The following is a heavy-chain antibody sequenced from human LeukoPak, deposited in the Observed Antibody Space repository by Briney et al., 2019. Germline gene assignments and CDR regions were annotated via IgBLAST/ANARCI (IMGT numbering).Heavy chain of an antibody. Sequence: GGSLRLSCAAYGFTFRNYGIHWVRQAPGKGLEGVAFVRYDSTKKYYADAVKGRFTISRDNFKNTLDLQMNSLRPEDTAVYHCAKDEATIGYSYYYMDVWGKGTMVTISS. D-gene: IGHD5-12*01. CDR1: GFTFRNYG. V-gene: IGHV3-30*02. CDR3: AKDEATIGYSYYYMDV. J-gene: IGHJ6*03. CDR2: VRYDSTKK.